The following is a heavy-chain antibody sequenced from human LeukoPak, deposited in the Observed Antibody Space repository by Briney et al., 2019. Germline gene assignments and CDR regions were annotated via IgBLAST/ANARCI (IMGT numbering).Heavy chain of an antibody. V-gene: IGHV2-5*02. CDR1: GFYLHTDGVG. J-gene: IGHJ4*02. CDR2: IYWDDDK. D-gene: IGHD5-18*01. CDR3: ALCGYTYDRAYYLDY. Sequence: SGPTLVKPPQTPTLTCTFSGFYLHTDGVGVGWIRQPPGKALQWLPLIYWDDDKRYSPSLKSRLTLTKDTSKNQVVLTMTNMDPVDTATYYWALCGYTYDRAYYLDYWGQGTLVTVSS.